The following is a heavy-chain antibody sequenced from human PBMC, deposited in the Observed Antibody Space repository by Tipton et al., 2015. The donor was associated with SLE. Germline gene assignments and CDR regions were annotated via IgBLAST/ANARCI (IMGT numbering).Heavy chain of an antibody. CDR3: ARGPRITRFDY. D-gene: IGHD3-3*01. V-gene: IGHV4-61*09. J-gene: IGHJ4*02. CDR2: IYTSGST. CDR1: GGSISSGSYY. Sequence: TLSLTCTVSGGSISSGSYYWSWIRQPAGKGLEWIGYIYTSGSTNYNPSLKSRVTISVDTSKNQFSLKLSSVTAADTAVYYCARGPRITRFDYWGQGTLVTVSS.